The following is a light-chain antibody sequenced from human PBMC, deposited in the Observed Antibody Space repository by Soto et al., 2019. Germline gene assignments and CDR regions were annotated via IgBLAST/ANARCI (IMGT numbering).Light chain of an antibody. J-gene: IGLJ1*01. V-gene: IGLV2-23*01. CDR3: GLYVGGRTYV. CDR2: DDT. CDR1: VGL. Sequence: ALTQPAWVSGSPGQSITISCTGTVGLVSWYQQHPGKVPKLIIYDDTKRPSGVSSRFSGSKSGNTASLTISGLQTEDEADYYSGLYVGGRTYVFGTGTKV.